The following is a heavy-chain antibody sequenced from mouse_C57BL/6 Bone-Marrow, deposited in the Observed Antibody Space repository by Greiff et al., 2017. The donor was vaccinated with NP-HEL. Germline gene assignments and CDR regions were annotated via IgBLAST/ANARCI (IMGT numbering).Heavy chain of an antibody. CDR3: ARNDYYGPVAY. CDR1: GFSLSSYG. J-gene: IGHJ3*01. D-gene: IGHD1-1*01. V-gene: IGHV2-2*01. Sequence: VQRVESGPGLVQPSQSLSITCTASGFSLSSYGVHWVRQSPGKGLEWLGVIRSGGSTDDNAAFIARLSTSKDNSKSQVFFKMNSLQADDTAIYYCARNDYYGPVAYWGQGTVVTVSA. CDR2: IRSGGST.